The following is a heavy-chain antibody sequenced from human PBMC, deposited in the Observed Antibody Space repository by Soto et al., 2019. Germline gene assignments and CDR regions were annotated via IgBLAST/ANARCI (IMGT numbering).Heavy chain of an antibody. CDR3: APHYPDSSGYFDH. CDR1: GYIFTGNY. J-gene: IGHJ4*02. D-gene: IGHD3-22*01. Sequence: ASVKVSCKASGYIFTGNYMHWVRQAPGQGLEYMGWINPNNGATNYAQNFQGRVTMTWDTSISTAYMEVRRLRSDDTAVYYCAPHYPDSSGYFDHWGQGTLITVSS. V-gene: IGHV1-2*02. CDR2: INPNNGAT.